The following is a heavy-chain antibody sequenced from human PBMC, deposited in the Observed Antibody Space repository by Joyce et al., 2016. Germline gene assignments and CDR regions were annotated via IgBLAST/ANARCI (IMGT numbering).Heavy chain of an antibody. Sequence: QVQLVQSGAEVRKPGASVKISCKASGYTFISYGISWVRQAPGQGLEWIGWTSGHSVRRNDSQKFQGRVTMTTDTPTRTAYMELRSLRFDDTAMYYCARDKDGGYSSIDYWGQGSLVTVSS. V-gene: IGHV1-18*01. CDR2: TSGHSVRR. CDR3: ARDKDGGYSSIDY. CDR1: GYTFISYG. J-gene: IGHJ4*02. D-gene: IGHD5-18*01.